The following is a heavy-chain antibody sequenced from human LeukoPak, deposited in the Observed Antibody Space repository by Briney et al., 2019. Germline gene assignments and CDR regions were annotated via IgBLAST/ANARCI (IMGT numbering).Heavy chain of an antibody. CDR2: INHSGST. CDR3: ARLYSSSTTFDY. J-gene: IGHJ4*02. D-gene: IGHD6-6*01. CDR1: GGSFSGYY. V-gene: IGHV4-34*01. Sequence: PSETLSLTCAVYGGSFSGYYWSWIRQPPGKGLEWIGEINHSGSTNYNSSLKSRVTISVDTSKNQFSLKLSSVTAADTAVYYCARLYSSSTTFDYWGQGTLVTVSS.